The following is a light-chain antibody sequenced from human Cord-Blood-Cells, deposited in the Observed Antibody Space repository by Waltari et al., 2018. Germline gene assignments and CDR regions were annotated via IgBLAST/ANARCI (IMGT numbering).Light chain of an antibody. V-gene: IGLV1-47*01. CDR3: AAWDDSLSGRV. Sequence: QPLPTPPPSASGTPGQRATISCSGSSSHIGSNYVYWYQQLPGTAPKLLIYRNNQRPSGVPDRFSGSKSGTSASLAISGLRSEDEADYYCAAWDDSLSGRVFGGGTKLTVL. J-gene: IGLJ3*02. CDR1: SSHIGSNY. CDR2: RNN.